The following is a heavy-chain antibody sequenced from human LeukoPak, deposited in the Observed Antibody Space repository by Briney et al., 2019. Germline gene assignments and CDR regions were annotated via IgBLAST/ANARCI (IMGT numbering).Heavy chain of an antibody. CDR2: INHSGST. CDR1: GGSFSGYY. J-gene: IGHJ4*02. Sequence: SETLPLTCAVYGGSFSGYYWSWIRQPPGKGLEWIGEINHSGSTNYNPSLKSRVTISVDTSKNQFSLKLSSVTAADTAVYYCASRDGYNYYYFDYWGQGTLVTVSS. V-gene: IGHV4-34*01. D-gene: IGHD5-24*01. CDR3: ASRDGYNYYYFDY.